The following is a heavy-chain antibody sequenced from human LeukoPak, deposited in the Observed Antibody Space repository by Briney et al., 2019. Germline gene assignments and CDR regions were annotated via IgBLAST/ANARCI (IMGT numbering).Heavy chain of an antibody. D-gene: IGHD3-22*01. J-gene: IGHJ4*02. Sequence: GGSLRLSCAASGFIVSNYYMTRVRRAPGKGLEWVSLINGGGRTYYADSVKGRFTISRDSSKNTLYLQMNSLRAEDTAVYYCARVRSGYYPDYWGQGTLVTVSS. CDR3: ARVRSGYYPDY. CDR1: GFIVSNYY. V-gene: IGHV3-53*01. CDR2: INGGGRT.